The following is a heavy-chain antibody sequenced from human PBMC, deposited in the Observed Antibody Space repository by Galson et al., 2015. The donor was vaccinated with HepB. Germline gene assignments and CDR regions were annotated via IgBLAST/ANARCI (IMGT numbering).Heavy chain of an antibody. CDR1: GFTFSSYA. CDR2: ISGSGGST. J-gene: IGHJ3*02. D-gene: IGHD3-10*01. CDR3: AKDFGWTSITMVRGVMGGAFDI. V-gene: IGHV3-23*01. Sequence: SLRLSCAASGFTFSSYAMSWVRQAPGKGLEWVSAISGSGGSTYYADSVKGRFTISRDNSKNTLYLQMNSLRAEDTAVYYCAKDFGWTSITMVRGVMGGAFDIWGQGTMVTVSS.